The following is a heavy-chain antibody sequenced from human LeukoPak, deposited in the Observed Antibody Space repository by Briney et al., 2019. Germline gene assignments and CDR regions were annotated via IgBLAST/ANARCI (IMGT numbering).Heavy chain of an antibody. J-gene: IGHJ4*02. V-gene: IGHV3-66*01. CDR2: MFRGGST. CDR3: ARDQQDY. Sequence: GGSLRLSCAASGLIVSNTYMSWIRQAPGKGLEWVSTMFRGGSTYYADSVKGRFTISRDNSENMLFLQMNSLRAEDTAVYYCARDQQDYWGQGTLVTVSS. D-gene: IGHD6-13*01. CDR1: GLIVSNTY.